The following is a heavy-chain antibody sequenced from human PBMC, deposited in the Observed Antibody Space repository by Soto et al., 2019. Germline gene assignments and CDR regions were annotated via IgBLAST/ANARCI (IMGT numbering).Heavy chain of an antibody. CDR1: GFTFSSYS. Sequence: GESLKISCAASGFTFSSYSMNWVRQAPGKGLEWVSYISSSSSTIYYADSVKGRFTISRDNAKNSLYLQMNSLRDEDTAVYYCARDNILTGYYSWSYYYGMDVWGQGTTVTVSS. D-gene: IGHD3-9*01. J-gene: IGHJ6*02. CDR2: ISSSSSTI. CDR3: ARDNILTGYYSWSYYYGMDV. V-gene: IGHV3-48*02.